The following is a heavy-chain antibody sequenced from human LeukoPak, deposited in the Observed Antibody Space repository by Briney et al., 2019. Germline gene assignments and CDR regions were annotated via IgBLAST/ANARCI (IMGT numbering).Heavy chain of an antibody. CDR2: IYYSGST. J-gene: IGHJ4*02. CDR1: GGSISNYY. CDR3: ARHQGHDFYDSSGFYSFDY. V-gene: IGHV4-59*08. D-gene: IGHD3-22*01. Sequence: SETLSLTCTVSGGSISNYYWSWLRQPPGKGLERIGYIYYSGSTNYNPSLKSRVTISVDTSKNQFSLKLSSVTAADTAVYFCARHQGHDFYDSSGFYSFDYWGQGTLVTVSS.